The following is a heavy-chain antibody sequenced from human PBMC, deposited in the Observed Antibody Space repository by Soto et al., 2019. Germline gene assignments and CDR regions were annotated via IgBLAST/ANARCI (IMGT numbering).Heavy chain of an antibody. Sequence: GGSLRLSCAASGFTFSSYGMHWVRQAPGKGLEWVAVISYDGSNKYYADSVKGRFTISRDNSKNTLYLQMNSLRAEDTAVYYCAKDNYYDSSGQGPWFDPWGQGTLVT. D-gene: IGHD3-22*01. CDR3: AKDNYYDSSGQGPWFDP. V-gene: IGHV3-30*18. J-gene: IGHJ5*02. CDR1: GFTFSSYG. CDR2: ISYDGSNK.